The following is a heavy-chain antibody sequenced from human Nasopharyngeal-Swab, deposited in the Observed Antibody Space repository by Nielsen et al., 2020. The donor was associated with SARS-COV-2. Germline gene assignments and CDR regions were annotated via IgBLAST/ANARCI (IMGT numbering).Heavy chain of an antibody. V-gene: IGHV4-31*02. J-gene: IGHJ4*02. CDR1: GGSISSGGYY. Sequence: SCTVSGGSISSGGYYWSWIRQHPGKGLEWIGYIYYSGSTYYNPSLKSRVTISVDTSKNQFSLKLSSVTAADTAVYYCARGDYYDSSGYSWGQGTLVTVSS. CDR2: IYYSGST. CDR3: ARGDYYDSSGYS. D-gene: IGHD3-22*01.